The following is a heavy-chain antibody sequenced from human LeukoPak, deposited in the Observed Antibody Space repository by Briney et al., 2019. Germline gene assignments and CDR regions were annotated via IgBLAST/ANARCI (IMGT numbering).Heavy chain of an antibody. CDR3: ARGYSYAYYFDC. V-gene: IGHV4-39*07. CDR2: IYHSGNP. J-gene: IGHJ4*02. D-gene: IGHD5-18*01. CDR1: GGSISSSSYY. Sequence: SETLSLTCTVSGGSISSSSYYWGWIRQPPGKGLEWIGSIYHSGNPYYNPSLKSRVTILVDTSKNQFSLKLSSVTAADTAVYYCARGYSYAYYFDCWGQGNLVTVSS.